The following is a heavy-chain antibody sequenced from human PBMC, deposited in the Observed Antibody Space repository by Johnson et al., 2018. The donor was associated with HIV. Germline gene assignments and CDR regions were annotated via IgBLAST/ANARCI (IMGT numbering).Heavy chain of an antibody. D-gene: IGHD1-7*01. V-gene: IGHV3-7*03. Sequence: VQLVESGGGVVRPGGSLRLSCAASGFTFDDYGMSWVRQVPGKGLEWVANIKQDGSEKFYVDSVKGRFTISRDNSKNTLYLQMNSLRAEDTAVYYCARAGQLPEDAFDIWGQGTMVTVSS. J-gene: IGHJ3*02. CDR1: GFTFDDYG. CDR3: ARAGQLPEDAFDI. CDR2: IKQDGSEK.